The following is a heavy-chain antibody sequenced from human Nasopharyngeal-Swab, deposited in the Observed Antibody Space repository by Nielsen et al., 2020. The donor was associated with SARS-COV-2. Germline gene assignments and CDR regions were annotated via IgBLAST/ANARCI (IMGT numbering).Heavy chain of an antibody. V-gene: IGHV4-61*02. CDR2: IYTSGST. J-gene: IGHJ6*02. D-gene: IGHD2-2*01. CDR3: ARGRVVPAASRYGMDV. Sequence: WIRKRPGKGLEWIGRIYTSGSTNYNPSLKSRVTISVDTSKNQFSLKLSSVTAADTAVYYCARGRVVPAASRYGMDVWGQGTTVTVSS.